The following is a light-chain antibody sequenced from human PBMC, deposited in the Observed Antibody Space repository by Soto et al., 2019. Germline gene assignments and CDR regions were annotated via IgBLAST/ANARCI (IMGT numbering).Light chain of an antibody. CDR2: KAS. CDR3: QQYNAYWT. CDR1: QSVSSW. V-gene: IGKV1-5*03. J-gene: IGKJ1*01. Sequence: DIQMTQSPSTLSASVGDRVTITCGASQSVSSWLAWYQQKPGKAPKLLIYKASNLESEDPSRFSGSGSGTEFTLTISSLQPDDSATYYCQQYNAYWTFGQGTKVEIK.